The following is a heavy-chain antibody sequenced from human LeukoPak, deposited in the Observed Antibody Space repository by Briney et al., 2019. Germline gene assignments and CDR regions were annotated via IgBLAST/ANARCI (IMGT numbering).Heavy chain of an antibody. CDR1: GGSISSYY. V-gene: IGHV4-59*01. D-gene: IGHD6-19*01. Sequence: SETLSLTCTVSGGSISSYYWNWIRQPPGKGLEWIGYVHYSGSTNYNPSLKSRVTISVDTSKNQFSLKLSSVTAADTAVYYCASRSSGWSSFDYWGQGTLVTVSS. J-gene: IGHJ4*02. CDR3: ASRSSGWSSFDY. CDR2: VHYSGST.